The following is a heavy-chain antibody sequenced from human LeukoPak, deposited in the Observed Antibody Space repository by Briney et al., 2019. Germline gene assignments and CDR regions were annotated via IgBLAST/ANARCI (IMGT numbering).Heavy chain of an antibody. Sequence: ASVKVSCKASGYTFTSYYMHWVRRAPGQGLEWMGIINPSGGSTSYAQKFQGRVTMTRDTSTSTVYMELSSLRSEDTAVYYCAREVEQQLVPNWFDPWGQGTLVTVSS. D-gene: IGHD6-13*01. CDR1: GYTFTSYY. CDR3: AREVEQQLVPNWFDP. V-gene: IGHV1-46*01. J-gene: IGHJ5*02. CDR2: INPSGGST.